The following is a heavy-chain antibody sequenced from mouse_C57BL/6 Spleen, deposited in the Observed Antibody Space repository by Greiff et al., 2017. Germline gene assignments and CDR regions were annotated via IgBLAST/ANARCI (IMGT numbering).Heavy chain of an antibody. J-gene: IGHJ4*01. CDR1: GYTFTSYW. CDR2: IDPSDSYT. CDR3: ARGGMVTRAMDY. Sequence: QVQLQQPGAELVKPGASVKLSCKASGYTFTSYWMQWVKQRPGQGLEWIGEIDPSDSYTNYNQKFKGKATLTVDTSSSTAYMQLSSLTSEDSAVYYCARGGMVTRAMDYWGQGTSVTVSS. V-gene: IGHV1-50*01. D-gene: IGHD2-2*01.